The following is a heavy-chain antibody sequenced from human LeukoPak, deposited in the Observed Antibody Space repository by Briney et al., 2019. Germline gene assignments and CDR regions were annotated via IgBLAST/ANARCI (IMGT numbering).Heavy chain of an antibody. CDR1: GGSLSSYY. V-gene: IGHV4-4*07. D-gene: IGHD3-10*01. J-gene: IGHJ5*02. Sequence: SETLSLTCTVSGGSLSSYYWSWIRQPAGKGLEWIGRIYTSGSTNYNPSLKSRVTISVDTSKNQFSLKLSSVTAADTAVYYCARAYYGSGSTPNGWFDPWGQGTLVTVSS. CDR2: IYTSGST. CDR3: ARAYYGSGSTPNGWFDP.